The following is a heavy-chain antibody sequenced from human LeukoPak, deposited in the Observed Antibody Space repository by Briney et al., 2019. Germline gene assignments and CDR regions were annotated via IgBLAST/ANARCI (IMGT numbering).Heavy chain of an antibody. J-gene: IGHJ6*02. CDR2: MNPVSGKA. Sequence: ASVKVSCKASGYTFTNFDINWVRQAPGQGLEWMGWMNPVSGKAGSAQKFQGWVTMTRDTSISTAYMELSSLRSEDTAVYYCARDKLPAPWDGMDVWGQGTTVTVSS. D-gene: IGHD2-2*01. CDR3: ARDKLPAPWDGMDV. V-gene: IGHV1-8*01. CDR1: GYTFTNFD.